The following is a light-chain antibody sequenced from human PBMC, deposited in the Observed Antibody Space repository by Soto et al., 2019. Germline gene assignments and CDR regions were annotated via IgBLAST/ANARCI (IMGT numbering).Light chain of an antibody. CDR2: GAS. CDR3: QQYGSSPPCT. J-gene: IGKJ1*01. CDR1: QSVSSSY. Sequence: EIVLTQSPGTLSLSPGERATHSCRASQSVSSSYLAWYQQKPGQAPRLLIYGASSRATGISDRFSGSASGTDFTLTISRLEPEDFAVYYCQQYGSSPPCTFGQGTRVEIK. V-gene: IGKV3-20*01.